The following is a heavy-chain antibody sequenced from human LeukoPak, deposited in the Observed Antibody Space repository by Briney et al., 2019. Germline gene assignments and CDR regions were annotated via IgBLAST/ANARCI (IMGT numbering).Heavy chain of an antibody. CDR3: ARGRLNFDWLFQYYYYMDV. J-gene: IGHJ6*03. CDR1: GYTFTSYD. CDR2: MNPNSGNT. Sequence: ASVKVSCKASGYTFTSYDINWVRQATGQGLEWMGWMNPNSGNTGYAQKFQGRVTMTRNTSISTAYMELSSLRSEDTAVYYCARGRLNFDWLFQYYYYMDVWGKGTTVTVSS. D-gene: IGHD3-9*01. V-gene: IGHV1-8*01.